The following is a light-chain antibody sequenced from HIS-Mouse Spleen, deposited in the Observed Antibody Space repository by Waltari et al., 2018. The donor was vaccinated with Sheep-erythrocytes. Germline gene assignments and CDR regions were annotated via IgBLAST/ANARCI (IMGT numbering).Light chain of an antibody. CDR3: QQCNNYPRT. Sequence: AIQLTQSPSSLSASVGDRVTITCRASQGISNALAWYQQKPGKAPKLLIYDASSLESGVQSRFSSSGSRTDFTLTISSLQPEDFATYYCQQCNNYPRTFGPGTKVEIK. J-gene: IGKJ1*01. V-gene: IGKV1D-13*01. CDR2: DAS. CDR1: QGISNA.